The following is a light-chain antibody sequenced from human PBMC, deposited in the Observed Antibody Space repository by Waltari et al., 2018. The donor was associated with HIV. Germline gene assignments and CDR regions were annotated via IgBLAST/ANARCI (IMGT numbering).Light chain of an antibody. CDR2: DVS. V-gene: IGLV2-23*02. CDR1: SSDVGAYNL. CDR3: CSYVSEIVPCV. Sequence: QTALTQPASVSGSPGQSITISCPGTSSDVGAYNLASWYQQHPGKAPRLIIYDVSERPAGVSNRFTGSKSGNTASLTISGLQAEDEADYYCCSYVSEIVPCVFGGGTKLTVL. J-gene: IGLJ3*02.